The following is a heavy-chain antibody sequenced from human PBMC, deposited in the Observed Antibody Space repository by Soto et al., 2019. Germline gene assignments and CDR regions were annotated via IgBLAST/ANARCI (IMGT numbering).Heavy chain of an antibody. CDR1: GYTFTSYG. J-gene: IGHJ6*02. D-gene: IGHD5-18*01. CDR2: ISAYNGNT. CDR3: ARELTYTSGLEKGGMDV. V-gene: IGHV1-18*01. Sequence: GASVKVSCKASGYTFTSYGISWVRQAPGQGLEWMGWISAYNGNTNYAQKLQGRVTMTTDTSTSTAYMELRSLRSDDTAVYYCARELTYTSGLEKGGMDVWGQGTPVTVSS.